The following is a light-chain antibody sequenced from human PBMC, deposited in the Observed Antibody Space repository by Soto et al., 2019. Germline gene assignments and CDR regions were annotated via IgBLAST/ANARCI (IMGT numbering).Light chain of an antibody. CDR1: TSDIGSYNY. J-gene: IGLJ1*01. CDR3: SSYTSSSTYV. CDR2: DVS. V-gene: IGLV2-14*01. Sequence: QSVLTQPASVSGAPGQSITITCTGSTSDIGSYNYVSWYLQDPGKAPKLIIYDVSYRPSGVSNRFFGSKSGNTASLTISALQAEDEADYYCSSYTSSSTYVFGTGTKVPV.